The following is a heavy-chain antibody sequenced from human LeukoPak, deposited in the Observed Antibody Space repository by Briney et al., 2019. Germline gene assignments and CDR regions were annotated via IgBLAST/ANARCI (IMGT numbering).Heavy chain of an antibody. J-gene: IGHJ4*02. CDR2: IYYSGST. V-gene: IGHV4-31*03. CDR1: GGSISSGGYY. CDR3: ATQNTIFGVVKDGYYFDY. D-gene: IGHD3-3*01. Sequence: PPQTLSLTCTVSGGSISSGGYYWSWIRQHPGKGLEWIGYIYYSGSTYYNPSLKSRVTIPVDTSKNQFSLKLSSVTAADTAVYYCATQNTIFGVVKDGYYFDYWGQGTLVTVSS.